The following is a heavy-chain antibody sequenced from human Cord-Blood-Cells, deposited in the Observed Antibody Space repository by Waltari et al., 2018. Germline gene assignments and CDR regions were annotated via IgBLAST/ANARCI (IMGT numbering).Heavy chain of an antibody. CDR2: IGGSGGRT. D-gene: IGHD6-13*01. CDR3: AKKLGYFDL. J-gene: IGHJ2*01. V-gene: IGHV3-23*01. Sequence: EVQLLESGGGLVQPGGSLRLSCAASGFTFSSYAMSWVRQAPGKGLGWVSGIGGSGGRTYYADSVKGRFTISRDNSKNTLYLQMNSLRAEDTAVYYCAKKLGYFDLWGRGTLVTVSS. CDR1: GFTFSSYA.